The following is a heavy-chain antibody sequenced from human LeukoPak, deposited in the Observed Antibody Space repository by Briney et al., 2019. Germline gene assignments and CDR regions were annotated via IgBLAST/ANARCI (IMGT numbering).Heavy chain of an antibody. D-gene: IGHD3-22*01. Sequence: SETLSLTCTVSGGSISSYYWSWIRQPAGKGLEWIGRIYTSGSTNYNPSLKSRVTMSVDTSKNQFPLKLSSVTAADTAVYYCAGGDDSSGYYNYWGQGTLVTVSS. CDR2: IYTSGST. J-gene: IGHJ4*02. CDR3: AGGDDSSGYYNY. V-gene: IGHV4-4*07. CDR1: GGSISSYY.